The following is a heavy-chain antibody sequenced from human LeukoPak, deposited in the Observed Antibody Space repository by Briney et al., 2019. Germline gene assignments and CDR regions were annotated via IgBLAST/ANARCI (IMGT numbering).Heavy chain of an antibody. V-gene: IGHV4-59*01. CDR2: IYYSRST. D-gene: IGHD3-16*01. CDR3: ARQGRGYGGTFDY. Sequence: SETLSLTCTVSGGSISSYYWSWIRQPPGKGLEWIGYIYYSRSTNYNPSLKSRVTISVDTSKNQFSLKLSSVTAADTAVYYCARQGRGYGGTFDYWGQGTLVTVSS. CDR1: GGSISSYY. J-gene: IGHJ4*02.